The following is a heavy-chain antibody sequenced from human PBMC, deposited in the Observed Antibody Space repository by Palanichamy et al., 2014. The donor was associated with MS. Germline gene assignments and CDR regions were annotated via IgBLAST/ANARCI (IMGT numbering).Heavy chain of an antibody. V-gene: IGHV4-38-2*01. CDR1: GYSISSGHY. CDR3: AREDYGGNLPFDY. CDR2: IYNSGST. J-gene: IGHJ4*02. Sequence: QVQLQESGPGLVKPSETLSLTCAVSGYSISSGHYWGWIRQPPGKGLEWIGSIYNSGSTYYNPSLKSRVTISVDTSKNQFSLKLRSVTAADTAVYYCAREDYGGNLPFDYWGQGILVTVSS. D-gene: IGHD4-23*01.